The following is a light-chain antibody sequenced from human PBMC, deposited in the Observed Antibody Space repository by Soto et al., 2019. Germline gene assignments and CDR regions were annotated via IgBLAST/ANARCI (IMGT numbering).Light chain of an antibody. CDR1: SSDVGDFNY. J-gene: IGLJ2*01. Sequence: QSALTQPASVSGSPGRSVTISCTGTSSDVGDFNYVSWYQHLPGRAPKLIIYYCTNRPSGISYRFSASKSGRTASLTISGLQAEDEAYYYCSSYSSSTTHVVFGGGTKLTVL. CDR3: SSYSSSTTHVV. CDR2: YCT. V-gene: IGLV2-14*03.